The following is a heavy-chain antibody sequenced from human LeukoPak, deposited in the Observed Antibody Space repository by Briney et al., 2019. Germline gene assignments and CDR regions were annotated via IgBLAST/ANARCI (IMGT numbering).Heavy chain of an antibody. V-gene: IGHV4-38-2*02. D-gene: IGHD4-17*01. J-gene: IGHJ4*02. Sequence: SETLSLTCTVSGYSISSGYYWGWIRQPPGKGLEWIGSIYHSGRTFYNPSLKSRVTISVDTSKNQFFLNLSSVTAADTAVYYCVRGFDYGFYDWGQGTLVTVSS. CDR2: IYHSGRT. CDR1: GYSISSGYY. CDR3: VRGFDYGFYD.